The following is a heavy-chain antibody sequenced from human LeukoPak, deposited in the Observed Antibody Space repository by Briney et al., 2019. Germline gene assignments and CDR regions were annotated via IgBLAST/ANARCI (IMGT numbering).Heavy chain of an antibody. V-gene: IGHV4-4*07. J-gene: IGHJ5*02. CDR1: GGSISSYY. CDR2: IYXXGST. CDR3: ARDRRYCSSTSCLVGWFDP. Sequence: SETLSLTCTVSGGSISSYYWSWIRQPAXXXXEWIGXIYXXGSTNYNPSLKSRVTMSVDTSKNQFSLKLSSVTAADTAVYYCARDRRYCSSTSCLVGWFDPWGQGTLVTVSS. D-gene: IGHD2-2*01.